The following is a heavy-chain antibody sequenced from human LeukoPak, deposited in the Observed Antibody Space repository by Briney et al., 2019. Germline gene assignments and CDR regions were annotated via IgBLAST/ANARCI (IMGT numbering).Heavy chain of an antibody. CDR2: INHSGST. CDR3: ARHRSTSEVDY. Sequence: SETLSLTCAVYGGSFSGYYWSWIRQPPGKGLEWIGEINHSGSTNYNPSLKSRATMSVDMSKNQFSLRLSSVTAADAAVYFCARHRSTSEVDYWGQGILVTVSS. CDR1: GGSFSGYY. D-gene: IGHD2-2*01. V-gene: IGHV4-34*01. J-gene: IGHJ4*02.